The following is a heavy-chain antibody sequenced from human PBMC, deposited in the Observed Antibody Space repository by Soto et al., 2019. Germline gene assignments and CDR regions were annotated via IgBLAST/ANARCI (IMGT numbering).Heavy chain of an antibody. D-gene: IGHD3-10*01. CDR2: VYSSGTT. CDR1: GGSINSYW. J-gene: IGHJ4*02. V-gene: IGHV4-4*07. CDR3: ARDIGSYAYGEGY. Sequence: SETLSLTCSVSGGSINSYWWSWIRQPAGKGLEWIGRVYSSGTTDYNPPLNSRATLSVETSKNQFSLKLSSVTAADTAVYYCARDIGSYAYGEGYWGQGIQVTVSS.